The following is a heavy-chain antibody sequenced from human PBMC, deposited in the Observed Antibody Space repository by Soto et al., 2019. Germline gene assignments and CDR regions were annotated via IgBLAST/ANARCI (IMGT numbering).Heavy chain of an antibody. CDR1: RGPFSRYP. Sequence: PGGSLRISCAASRGPFSRYPIILVRPAQGKLLEWVSAISGSGGSTYYADSVKGRFTISRDNYKNTLYLQMNSLRAEDTAVYYCAKKSVVVAGNRLDRMDVWGQGTTVTVSS. J-gene: IGHJ6*02. CDR2: ISGSGGST. D-gene: IGHD2-15*01. CDR3: AKKSVVVAGNRLDRMDV. V-gene: IGHV3-23*01.